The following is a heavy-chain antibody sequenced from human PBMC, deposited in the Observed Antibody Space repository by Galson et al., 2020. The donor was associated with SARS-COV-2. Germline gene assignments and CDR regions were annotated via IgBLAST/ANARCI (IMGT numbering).Heavy chain of an antibody. D-gene: IGHD2-15*01. CDR3: ARDGGSYWGSFDP. CDR1: GFTFSSYA. CDR2: ISYDGSNK. Sequence: GGSLRLSCAASGFTFSSYAMHWVRQAPGKGLEWVAVISYDGSNKYYADSVKGRFSISRDNAKNSLFLQMSSLRAEDTAVYYCARDGGSYWGSFDPWGQGTLDTVSS. J-gene: IGHJ5*02. V-gene: IGHV3-30*04.